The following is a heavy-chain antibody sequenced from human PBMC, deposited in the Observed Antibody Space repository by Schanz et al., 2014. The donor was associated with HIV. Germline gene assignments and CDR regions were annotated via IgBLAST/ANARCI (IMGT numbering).Heavy chain of an antibody. Sequence: VHLVESGGGVVQPGRSLRLFCAASGFTFRSYAMTWVRQAPGKGLDWVSGITGSGVSTYYADSVKGRFTISRDNSKNTLYLQMTTLRIDDTAVYYCAKPEYDSRGNSQSHFDYWGQGTLVTVSS. CDR1: GFTFRSYA. CDR3: AKPEYDSRGNSQSHFDY. CDR2: ITGSGVST. D-gene: IGHD3-22*01. J-gene: IGHJ4*02. V-gene: IGHV3-23*04.